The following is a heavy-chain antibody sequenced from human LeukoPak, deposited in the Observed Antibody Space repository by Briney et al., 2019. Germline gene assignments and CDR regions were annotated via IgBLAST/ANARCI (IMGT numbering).Heavy chain of an antibody. Sequence: SETLSLTCTVSGGSISSYYWSWIRQPAGKGLEWIGRIYTSGSTNYNPSLKSRVTMSVDTSKNQFPLKLSSVTAADTAVYYCAAGGYDSSGYSLFAFDIWGQGTMVTVSS. D-gene: IGHD3-22*01. CDR2: IYTSGST. J-gene: IGHJ3*02. V-gene: IGHV4-4*07. CDR3: AAGGYDSSGYSLFAFDI. CDR1: GGSISSYY.